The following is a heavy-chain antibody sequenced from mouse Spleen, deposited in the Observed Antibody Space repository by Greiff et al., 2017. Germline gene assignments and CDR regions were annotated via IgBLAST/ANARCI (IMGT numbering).Heavy chain of an antibody. D-gene: IGHD1-1*01. Sequence: QVQRKQPGAELVKPGASVKMSCKASGYTFTSYWITWVKQRPGQGLEWIGDIYPGSGSTNYNEKFKSKATLTVDTSSSTAYMQLSSLTSEDSAVYYCARGTTVVQADYWGQGTTLTVSS. CDR2: IYPGSGST. CDR1: GYTFTSYW. V-gene: IGHV1-55*01. J-gene: IGHJ2*01. CDR3: ARGTTVVQADY.